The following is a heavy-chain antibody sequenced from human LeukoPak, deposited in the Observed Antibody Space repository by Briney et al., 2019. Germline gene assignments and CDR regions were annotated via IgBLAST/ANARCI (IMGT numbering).Heavy chain of an antibody. Sequence: ASVKVSCKASGYTFTSYGISWVRQAPGQGLEWMGWISTYNGNTNYAQKLQGRVTKTTDTSTSTAYMELRSLRSDDTAVYYCARDVARYCSSTSEQDYWGQGTLVTVSS. CDR3: ARDVARYCSSTSEQDY. J-gene: IGHJ4*02. CDR2: ISTYNGNT. CDR1: GYTFTSYG. D-gene: IGHD2-2*01. V-gene: IGHV1-18*01.